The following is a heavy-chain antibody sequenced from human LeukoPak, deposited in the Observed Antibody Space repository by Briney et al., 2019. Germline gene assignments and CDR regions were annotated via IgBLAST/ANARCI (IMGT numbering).Heavy chain of an antibody. V-gene: IGHV4-4*07. D-gene: IGHD6-13*01. Sequence: PSETLSLTCTFSGGSISSYYWTWIRQPAGKGLEWIGHIYTSGSTNYNPSLKSRVTMSLDTSKNQFSLKLTSVTAADTAVYYCARVLAAAAHFDFWGQGTLVTVSS. CDR2: IYTSGST. J-gene: IGHJ4*02. CDR1: GGSISSYY. CDR3: ARVLAAAAHFDF.